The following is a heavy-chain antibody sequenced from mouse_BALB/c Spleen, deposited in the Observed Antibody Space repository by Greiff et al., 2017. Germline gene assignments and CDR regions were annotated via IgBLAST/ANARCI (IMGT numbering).Heavy chain of an antibody. J-gene: IGHJ1*01. CDR2: ISSGGGST. CDR3: ARPPLLRLWYFDV. CDR1: GFAFSSYD. D-gene: IGHD1-2*01. V-gene: IGHV5-12-1*01. Sequence: EVKLMESGGGLVKPGGSLKLSCAASGFAFSSYDMSWVRQTPEKRLEWVAYISSGGGSTYYPDTVKGRFTISRDNAKNTLYLQMSSLKSEDTAMYYCARPPLLRLWYFDVWGAGTTVTVSS.